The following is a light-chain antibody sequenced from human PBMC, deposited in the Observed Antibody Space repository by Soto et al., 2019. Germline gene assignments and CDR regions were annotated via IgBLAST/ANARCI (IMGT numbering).Light chain of an antibody. CDR3: QQRNVWPPVT. Sequence: EIVLTQSPATLSLSPGERATLYCRASQSVSRYLAWYQQKPDQAPRLVIYGASSRATGIPARFSGSGSGTDFTLTISSLEPEDSAVYYCQQRNVWPPVTFGQGTKVDI. J-gene: IGKJ1*01. V-gene: IGKV3-11*01. CDR2: GAS. CDR1: QSVSRY.